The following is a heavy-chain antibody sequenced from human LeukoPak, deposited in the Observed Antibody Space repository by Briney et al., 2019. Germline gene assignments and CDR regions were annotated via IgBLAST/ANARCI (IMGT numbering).Heavy chain of an antibody. D-gene: IGHD1-26*01. J-gene: IGHJ3*02. CDR3: ARPIVGATSAAFDI. CDR1: GFTIDDDG. CDR2: INWNGGST. V-gene: IGHV3-20*04. Sequence: GGTLRLTCAVSGFTIDDDGMSWVRQAPRKGLVWVSGINWNGGSTGYAASVKGRFTISRDNAKNSLYLQMNSVRAEATAFYYCARPIVGATSAAFDIWGQGTMVTVSS.